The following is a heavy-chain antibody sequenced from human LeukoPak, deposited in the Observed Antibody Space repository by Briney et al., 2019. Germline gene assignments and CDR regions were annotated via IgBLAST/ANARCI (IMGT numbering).Heavy chain of an antibody. V-gene: IGHV3-7*01. CDR1: GFSFDTYW. Sequence: AGGSLRLSCAVSGFSFDTYWMTWVRQAPGKGLEWVANIKQDGTEKYYVDSVKGRFTISRDNAENSLYLQMDNLRAEDTAVYYCTRHPYGVLDYWGQGTLVTVSS. CDR2: IKQDGTEK. D-gene: IGHD4-17*01. CDR3: TRHPYGVLDY. J-gene: IGHJ4*02.